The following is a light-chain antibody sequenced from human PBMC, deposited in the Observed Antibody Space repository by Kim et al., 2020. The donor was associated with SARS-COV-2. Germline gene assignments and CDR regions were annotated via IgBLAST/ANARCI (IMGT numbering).Light chain of an antibody. Sequence: GRRVTISCSGSCSNIGSNYVYWYQQLPGTAPKLLIYRNNQPPSGVPDRFSGSKSGTSASLAISGLRSEDEADYYCAAWDDNLSGVVFGGGTQLTVL. J-gene: IGLJ2*01. CDR2: RNN. V-gene: IGLV1-47*01. CDR3: AAWDDNLSGVV. CDR1: CSNIGSNY.